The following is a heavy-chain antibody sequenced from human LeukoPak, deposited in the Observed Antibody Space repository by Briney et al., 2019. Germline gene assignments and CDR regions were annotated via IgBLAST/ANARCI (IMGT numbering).Heavy chain of an antibody. CDR2: TYTGGNS. D-gene: IGHD3-22*01. V-gene: IGHV3-53*01. J-gene: IGHJ3*02. Sequence: PGGSLRLSCAASGFTFSSYGMSWVRQAPGKGLEWVSVTYTGGNSYYADSVKGRFIISRDISKNTLYLQMNSLRAEDSALYYCARGGRGSAAVVAPRSFDIWGQGTMVTVSS. CDR1: GFTFSSYG. CDR3: ARGGRGSAAVVAPRSFDI.